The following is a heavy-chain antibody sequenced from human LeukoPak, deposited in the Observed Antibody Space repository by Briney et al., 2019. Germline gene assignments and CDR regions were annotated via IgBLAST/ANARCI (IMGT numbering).Heavy chain of an antibody. V-gene: IGHV3-30*18. J-gene: IGHJ5*02. Sequence: GGSLRLSCAASGFTFSSYGMHGVRQAPGKGLEWVAVISYDGSNKDYADSVKGRFTISRDNSTNTLYLQMNSLSAEDTAVYYCAKDRISVVVPAAISWFDPWGQGTLVTVSS. CDR3: AKDRISVVVPAAISWFDP. CDR2: ISYDGSNK. CDR1: GFTFSSYG. D-gene: IGHD2-2*01.